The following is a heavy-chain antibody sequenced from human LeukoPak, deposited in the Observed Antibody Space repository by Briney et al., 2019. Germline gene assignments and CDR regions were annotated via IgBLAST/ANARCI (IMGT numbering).Heavy chain of an antibody. V-gene: IGHV4-59*01. J-gene: IGHJ4*02. CDR3: ARASDSGDWHLGY. CDR2: VYDRGGT. D-gene: IGHD2-21*02. Sequence: SETLSLTCTVSGDFISRYYWSWIRQSPGKGLEWFGYVYDRGGTNYNPSLKSRAIISADTSKNQFSLKVTSVTAADTAVYYCARASDSGDWHLGYWGQGTLVTVSS. CDR1: GDFISRYY.